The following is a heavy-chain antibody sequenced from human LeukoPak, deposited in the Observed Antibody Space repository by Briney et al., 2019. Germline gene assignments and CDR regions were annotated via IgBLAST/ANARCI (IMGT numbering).Heavy chain of an antibody. CDR2: INTDGSTT. J-gene: IGHJ4*02. D-gene: IGHD2-8*01. CDR1: GFTFTNYW. V-gene: IGHV3-74*01. Sequence: KSGGSLRLSCAASGFTFTNYWMHWVRQTPGKGLVWVSRINTDGSTTTYADSVKGRFTISRDNSKNTLYLQMNSLRAEDTAVYYCAKGPWVEFNGPYWGQGTLVTVSS. CDR3: AKGPWVEFNGPY.